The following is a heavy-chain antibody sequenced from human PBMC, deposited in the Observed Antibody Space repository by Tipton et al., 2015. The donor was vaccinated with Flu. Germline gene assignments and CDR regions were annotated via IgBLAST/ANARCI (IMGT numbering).Heavy chain of an antibody. CDR1: GVSLISHY. D-gene: IGHD2-2*03. J-gene: IGHJ4*02. CDR3: VRLDRGYFDY. V-gene: IGHV4-59*11. Sequence: TLSLTCTVSGVSLISHYWAWIRQPPGKGLEFIGDIFHSGSTSYNPSLKSRVTMSVDTSQNQFSLKLFSTTAADTAIYYCVRLDRGYFDYWGLGTLVTVSS. CDR2: IFHSGST.